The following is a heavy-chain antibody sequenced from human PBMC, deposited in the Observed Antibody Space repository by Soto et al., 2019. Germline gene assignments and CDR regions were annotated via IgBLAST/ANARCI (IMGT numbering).Heavy chain of an antibody. J-gene: IGHJ5*01. CDR3: ARDVTSNQYCFDI. CDR2: IYYTGRT. CDR1: GGSLKSGGYY. D-gene: IGHD2-2*01. Sequence: QVQLQESGPGLVKPSQTLSLTCTVSGGSLKSGGYYWSWIRQHPGRGLEWIGYIYYTGRTYYHPSLESRVTFSVDTYKNQFSLKLSTVTAADTAVYYCARDVTSNQYCFDIWGHVTLVTVSS. V-gene: IGHV4-31*02.